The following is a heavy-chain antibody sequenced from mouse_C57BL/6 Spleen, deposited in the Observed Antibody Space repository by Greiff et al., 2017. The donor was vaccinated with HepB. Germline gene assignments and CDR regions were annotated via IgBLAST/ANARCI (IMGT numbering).Heavy chain of an antibody. D-gene: IGHD2-5*01. CDR1: GYTFTSYW. CDR2: IDPSDSYT. J-gene: IGHJ3*01. CDR3: ARGAYYSSYAWFAY. V-gene: IGHV1-50*01. Sequence: QVQLQQSGAELVKPGASVKLSCKASGYTFTSYWMQWVKQRPGQGLEWIGEIDPSDSYTNYNQKFKGKATLTVDTSSSTAYMQLSSLTTEDSAVYYCARGAYYSSYAWFAYWGQGTLVTVSA.